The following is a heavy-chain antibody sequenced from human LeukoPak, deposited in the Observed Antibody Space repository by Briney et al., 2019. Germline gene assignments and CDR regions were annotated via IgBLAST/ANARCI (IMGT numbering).Heavy chain of an antibody. CDR2: IRSKAYGGTT. D-gene: IGHD6-13*01. CDR1: GFTFGDYA. J-gene: IGHJ5*02. Sequence: GGSLRLSRTASGFTFGDYAMSWVRQAPGKGLEWVGFIRSKAYGGTTEYAASVKGRFTISRDDSKSIAYLQMNSLKTEDTAVYYCTRVWRGSSCYPRGQGTLVTVSS. CDR3: TRVWRGSSCYP. V-gene: IGHV3-49*04.